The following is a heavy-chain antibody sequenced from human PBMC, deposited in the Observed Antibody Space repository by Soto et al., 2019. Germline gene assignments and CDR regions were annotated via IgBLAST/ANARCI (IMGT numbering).Heavy chain of an antibody. J-gene: IGHJ6*02. Sequence: GASVKVSCKASGGTFSSYAISWVRQAPGQGLEWMGGTIPIFGTANYAQKFQGRVTITADESTSTAYMELSSLRSEDTAVYYCARDPGTGTVGSYYYYGMDVWGQGTTVTVSS. CDR1: GGTFSSYA. CDR3: ARDPGTGTVGSYYYYGMDV. CDR2: TIPIFGTA. D-gene: IGHD1-1*01. V-gene: IGHV1-69*13.